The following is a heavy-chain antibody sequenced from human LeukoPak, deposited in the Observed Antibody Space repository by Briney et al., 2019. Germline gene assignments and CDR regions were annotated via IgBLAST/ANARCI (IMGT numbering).Heavy chain of an antibody. Sequence: SETLSLTCAVYGGSFSGYYWSWIRQPPGKGLEWIGEINHSGSTNYNPSLQSRAIISVETSKNHFSLNLRSVTAADTAVYYCARHNYRHYQFDSWGQGTQVTVSS. V-gene: IGHV4-34*01. CDR2: INHSGST. CDR3: ARHNYRHYQFDS. D-gene: IGHD4-4*01. CDR1: GGSFSGYY. J-gene: IGHJ5*01.